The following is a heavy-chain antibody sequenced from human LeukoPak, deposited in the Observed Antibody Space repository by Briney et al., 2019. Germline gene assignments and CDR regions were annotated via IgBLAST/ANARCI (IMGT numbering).Heavy chain of an antibody. Sequence: ASVKVSCKVSGYTLTELSMHWVRQAPGKGLEWMGGFDPEDGETIYEQKFQGRVTMTEDTSTDTAYMELSSLRSEDTAVYYCATPRAGRDGYKIYLGFDYWGQGTLVTVSS. CDR1: GYTLTELS. CDR3: ATPRAGRDGYKIYLGFDY. CDR2: FDPEDGET. D-gene: IGHD5-24*01. J-gene: IGHJ4*02. V-gene: IGHV1-24*01.